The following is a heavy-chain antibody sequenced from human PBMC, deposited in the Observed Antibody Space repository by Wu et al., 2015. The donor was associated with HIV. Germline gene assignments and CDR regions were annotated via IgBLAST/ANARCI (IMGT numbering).Heavy chain of an antibody. D-gene: IGHD3-10*01. Sequence: QVQLVQSGAEVKKPGASVKVSCKASGYTFTGYYMHWVRQAPGQGLEWMGWINPNSGGTNYAQKFQGRVTMTRDTSISTAYMELSRLRSDDTAVYYCARAPYRYSVRGVIGWFDPWGQGTLVTVSS. CDR3: ARAPYRYSVRGVIGWFDP. CDR2: INPNSGGT. V-gene: IGHV1-2*02. CDR1: GYTFTGYY. J-gene: IGHJ5*02.